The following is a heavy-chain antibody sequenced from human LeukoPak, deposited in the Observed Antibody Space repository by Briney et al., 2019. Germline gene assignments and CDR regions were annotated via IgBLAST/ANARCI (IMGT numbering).Heavy chain of an antibody. CDR3: ARGVEQQLVTNWFDP. D-gene: IGHD6-13*01. V-gene: IGHV3-11*01. Sequence: GGSPRVSCGASGVTFSDHYMSWVRPGPGEGLEGGSYISSSGSTIYYADSVKGRFTISRDNAKNSLYLQMNSLRAEDTAVYYCARGVEQQLVTNWFDPWGQGTLVTVSS. J-gene: IGHJ5*02. CDR2: ISSSGSTI. CDR1: GVTFSDHY.